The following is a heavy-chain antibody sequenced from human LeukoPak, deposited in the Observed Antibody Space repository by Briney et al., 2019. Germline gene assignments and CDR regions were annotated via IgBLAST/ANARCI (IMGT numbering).Heavy chain of an antibody. D-gene: IGHD4-17*01. Sequence: ASVKVSCKASGYTFTSYGISWVRQAPGQGLEWMGWISAYNGNTNYAQKLQGRVTMTTDTSTSTACMELRSLRSDDTAVYYCARVSTRGVTTLDYWGQGTLVTVSS. J-gene: IGHJ4*02. V-gene: IGHV1-18*01. CDR1: GYTFTSYG. CDR2: ISAYNGNT. CDR3: ARVSTRGVTTLDY.